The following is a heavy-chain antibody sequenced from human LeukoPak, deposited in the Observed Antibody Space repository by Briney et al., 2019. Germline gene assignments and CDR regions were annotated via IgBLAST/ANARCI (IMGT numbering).Heavy chain of an antibody. V-gene: IGHV7-4-1*01. CDR1: GYTFTTYA. Sequence: ASVKVSCKVSGYTFTTYAMNWVRQAPGQGLEWMGWINTYTGNPTYAQDFTGRFVFSLDTSVSTAYLQIYSLKAEDTAVYYCARLVAAGGSGSFDPWGQGTLVTVSS. J-gene: IGHJ5*02. CDR2: INTYTGNP. CDR3: ARLVAAGGSGSFDP. D-gene: IGHD6-13*01.